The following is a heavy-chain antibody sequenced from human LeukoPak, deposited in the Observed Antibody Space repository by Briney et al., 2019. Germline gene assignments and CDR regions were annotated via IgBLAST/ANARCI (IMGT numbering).Heavy chain of an antibody. Sequence: SETLSLTCTVSGGSISSGGYYWSWIRQHPGKGLEWIGYIYYSGSTYYNPSLKSRVTISVDTSKNQFSLKLSSVTAADTAVYYCARFPCSLLADGIDYWGQGTLVTVSS. D-gene: IGHD1-1*01. CDR1: GGSISSGGYY. V-gene: IGHV4-31*03. CDR3: ARFPCSLLADGIDY. J-gene: IGHJ4*02. CDR2: IYYSGST.